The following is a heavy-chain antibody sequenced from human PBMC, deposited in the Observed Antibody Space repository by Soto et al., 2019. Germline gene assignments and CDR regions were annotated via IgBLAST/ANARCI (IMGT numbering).Heavy chain of an antibody. V-gene: IGHV1-18*01. CDR3: ARDRGYSGYDFIPRVEP. CDR2: ISAYNGNT. CDR1: GYTFTSYG. Sequence: ASVKVSCKASGYTFTSYGISWVRQAPGQGLEWMGWISAYNGNTNYAQKLQGRVTMTTDTSTSTAYMELRSLRSDDTAVYYCARDRGYSGYDFIPRVEPRGQGTLVSVTS. D-gene: IGHD5-12*01. J-gene: IGHJ5*02.